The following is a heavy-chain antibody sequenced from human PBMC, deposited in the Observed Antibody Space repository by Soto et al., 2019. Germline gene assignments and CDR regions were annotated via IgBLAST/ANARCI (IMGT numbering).Heavy chain of an antibody. CDR1: GGSISSYY. Sequence: QVQLQESGPGLVKPSETLSLTCTVSGGSISSYYWSWIRQPPGKGLEWIGYIYYSGSTNYNPSLRRRVTASVDPSKSRFALKRSAVPAADTAVYYCASGGGDDWYFDLWGRGTLVTVSS. J-gene: IGHJ2*01. D-gene: IGHD2-21*02. CDR2: IYYSGST. CDR3: ASGGGDDWYFDL. V-gene: IGHV4-59*01.